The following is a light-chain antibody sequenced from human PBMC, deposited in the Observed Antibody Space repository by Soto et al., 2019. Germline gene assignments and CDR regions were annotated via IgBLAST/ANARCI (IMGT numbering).Light chain of an antibody. Sequence: DIQMTQSPSSLSASVGDRVTITCQASQDIKNYLNWYQQKPGKAPKLLISDASTLKTGVPSRFSGIGSGTEFTLIISSLQSEDIATYFCQQFDKLPITFGQGTRLEI. CDR3: QQFDKLPIT. CDR1: QDIKNY. V-gene: IGKV1-33*01. J-gene: IGKJ5*01. CDR2: DAS.